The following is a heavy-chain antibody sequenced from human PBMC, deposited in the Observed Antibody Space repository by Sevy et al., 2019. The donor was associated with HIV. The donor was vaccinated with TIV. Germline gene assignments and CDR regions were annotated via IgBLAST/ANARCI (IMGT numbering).Heavy chain of an antibody. J-gene: IGHJ4*02. Sequence: SETLSLTCTVSGGSISSYYWSWIRQPPGKGLEWIGYIYYSGSTNYNPSLKSRVTISVDTSKNQFSLRLSSVTAADTAVYYCARHISQWGNSWPYFDYWGQGTLVTVSS. D-gene: IGHD6-13*01. V-gene: IGHV4-59*08. CDR1: GGSISSYY. CDR3: ARHISQWGNSWPYFDY. CDR2: IYYSGST.